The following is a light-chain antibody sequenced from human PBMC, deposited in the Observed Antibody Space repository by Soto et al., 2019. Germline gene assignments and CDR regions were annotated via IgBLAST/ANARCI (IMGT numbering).Light chain of an antibody. CDR1: QSISTW. Sequence: DIQMTQSPSTLSASVGDRVTITCRASQSISTWLAWYQQKPGTAPKLLIYKASTLESGDPSRFSGSRSGTEFTLTVSSLQPDDFATYYCQQYNDSFPYTFGQGTKVDIK. CDR3: QQYNDSFPYT. J-gene: IGKJ2*01. CDR2: KAS. V-gene: IGKV1-5*03.